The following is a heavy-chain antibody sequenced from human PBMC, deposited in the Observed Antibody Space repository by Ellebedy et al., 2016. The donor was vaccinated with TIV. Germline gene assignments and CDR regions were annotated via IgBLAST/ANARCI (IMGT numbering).Heavy chain of an antibody. J-gene: IGHJ6*02. CDR1: GFTLTNDD. V-gene: IGHV3-30*03. CDR3: ARGDDYDILTGYRMDV. D-gene: IGHD3-9*01. CDR2: MSYDGSNK. Sequence: GGSLRLSCAASGFTLTNDDIHWVRQAPGKGLEWVAVMSYDGSNKYYVDSVKARFTISRDNSKNTLSLQMNSLRAEDTAVYYCARGDDYDILTGYRMDVWGQGTTVTVSS.